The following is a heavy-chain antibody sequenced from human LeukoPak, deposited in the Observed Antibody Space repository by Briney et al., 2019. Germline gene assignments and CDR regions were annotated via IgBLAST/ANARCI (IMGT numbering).Heavy chain of an antibody. CDR3: VRLSSGYYGLIDH. J-gene: IGHJ4*02. Sequence: GGSLRLSCVASGFTFSSHLMHWVRQVPGKGLVWVSRIDGDGSKTDYADSVKGRFTFSRDNARNTLYLQMNSLGAEDTAVYYCVRLSSGYYGLIDHWGQGTLVTVSS. CDR1: GFTFSSHL. CDR2: IDGDGSKT. D-gene: IGHD3-22*01. V-gene: IGHV3-74*01.